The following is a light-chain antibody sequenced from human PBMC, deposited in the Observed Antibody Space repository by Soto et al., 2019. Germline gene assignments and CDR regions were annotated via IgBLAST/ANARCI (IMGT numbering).Light chain of an antibody. CDR1: QSISSW. J-gene: IGKJ1*01. CDR3: QQYNSFPT. CDR2: KAS. V-gene: IGKV1-5*03. Sequence: DIQMTQCPSTVSASVGDRVTITCRASQSISSWLAWYQQKPGRAPKLLIYKASSLESGVPSRFSGSGSGTEFTLTISSLQPDDFATYYCQQYNSFPTFGQGTKVEIK.